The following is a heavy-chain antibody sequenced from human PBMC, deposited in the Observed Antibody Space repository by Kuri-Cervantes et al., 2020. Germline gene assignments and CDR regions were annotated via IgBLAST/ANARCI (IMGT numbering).Heavy chain of an antibody. Sequence: GESLKISCAASGFTFSDYYMSWIRQAPGKGLEYISGSSGSTMYYADSVKGRFTISRDNAKNSLYLQINSLRAEDTAMYYCARVGGEFAVDIWGQGTMVTVSS. CDR2: GSSGSTM. V-gene: IGHV3-11*01. D-gene: IGHD3-10*01. CDR1: GFTFSDYY. CDR3: ARVGGEFAVDI. J-gene: IGHJ3*02.